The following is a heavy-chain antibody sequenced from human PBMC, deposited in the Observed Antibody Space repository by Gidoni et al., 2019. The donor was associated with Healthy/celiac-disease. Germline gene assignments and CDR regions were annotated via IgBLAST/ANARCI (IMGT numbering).Heavy chain of an antibody. D-gene: IGHD2-15*01. CDR2: NSAYNGNT. CDR1: GYTFTSDG. CDR3: ARVLKYCSGGSCYSRGDAFDI. Sequence: QVQLVQSGAEVKKPGASVKVSCKASGYTFTSDGISWGRQAPGQGLEWMGWNSAYNGNTNYAQKLQGRVPMTTDTSTSTAYMELRRLRSDDTAVYYCARVLKYCSGGSCYSRGDAFDIWGQGTMVTVSS. J-gene: IGHJ3*02. V-gene: IGHV1-18*01.